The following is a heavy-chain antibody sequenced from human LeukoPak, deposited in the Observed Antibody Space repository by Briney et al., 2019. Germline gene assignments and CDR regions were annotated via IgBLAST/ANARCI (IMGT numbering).Heavy chain of an antibody. J-gene: IGHJ6*02. D-gene: IGHD3-10*01. Sequence: ASVKVSFKASGNTVTSYYMNWVRQAPGQGLEWMGITNPSGGSTSYAQKFQDRVAMTRDTSTSTVYMELSRLTSEDTAVYYCAKDGASDGMDVWGQGTTVTVSS. CDR3: AKDGASDGMDV. CDR2: TNPSGGST. V-gene: IGHV1-46*01. CDR1: GNTVTSYY.